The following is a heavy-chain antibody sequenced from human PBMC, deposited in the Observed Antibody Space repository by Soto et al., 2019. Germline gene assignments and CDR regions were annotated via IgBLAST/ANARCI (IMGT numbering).Heavy chain of an antibody. D-gene: IGHD5-12*01. CDR1: GFTFSSFA. J-gene: IGHJ4*02. CDR3: ARVDRRDGYNEFDY. V-gene: IGHV3-30-3*01. Sequence: PGGSLRLSCAASGFTFSSFAMHWVRQAPGKGLEWVAVISYDGCNKYYADSVKGRFTISRDNSKNTLYLQMNSLRAEDTAVYYCARVDRRDGYNEFDYWGQGTLVPVSS. CDR2: ISYDGCNK.